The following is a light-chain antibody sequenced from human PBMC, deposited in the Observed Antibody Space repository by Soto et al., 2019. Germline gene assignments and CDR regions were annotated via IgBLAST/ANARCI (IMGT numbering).Light chain of an antibody. V-gene: IGKV1-8*01. CDR2: AAS. J-gene: IGKJ3*01. CDR3: QQYYSYFFT. CDR1: QGISSY. Sequence: AIRMTQSPSSLSASTGDRVTITCRASQGISSYLAWYQQKPGKAPKLLIYAASTLQSGVPSRFSGSGSGTDFTLTISCLQSEDFATYYCQQYYSYFFTLGPGTKVDTK.